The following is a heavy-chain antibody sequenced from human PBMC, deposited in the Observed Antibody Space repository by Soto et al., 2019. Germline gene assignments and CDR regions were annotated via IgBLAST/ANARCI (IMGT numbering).Heavy chain of an antibody. CDR3: ATSRLNYVRQRLDY. D-gene: IGHD1-7*01. J-gene: IGHJ4*02. CDR2: INPSGGST. Sequence: QVQLVQSGAEVKKPGASVKVSCKASGYTFTSYYMHWVRQAPGQGLEWMGIINPSGGSTSYAQKFKGRATMTRDTSTSTVYMELSSLRSEDTAVYYCATSRLNYVRQRLDYWGQGTLVTVSS. V-gene: IGHV1-46*03. CDR1: GYTFTSYY.